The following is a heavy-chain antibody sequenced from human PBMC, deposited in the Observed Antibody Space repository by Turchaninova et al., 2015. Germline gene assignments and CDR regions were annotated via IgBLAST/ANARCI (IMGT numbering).Heavy chain of an antibody. V-gene: IGHV4-34*01. J-gene: IGHJ4*02. CDR2: INHSGST. D-gene: IGHD6-19*01. CDR1: GGSFSGYY. Sequence: QVQLQQWGAGLLKPSATLSLTCTVYGGSFSGYYWSWIRQPPGKGLEWIGEINHSGSTNYNQSLKSRVTISVDTSKTQFSLKLSSVTAADTAVYYCAREGYSSGWYYFDYWGQGTLVTVSS. CDR3: AREGYSSGWYYFDY.